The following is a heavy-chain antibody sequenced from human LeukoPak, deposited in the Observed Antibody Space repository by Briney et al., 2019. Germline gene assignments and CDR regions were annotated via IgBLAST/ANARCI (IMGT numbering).Heavy chain of an antibody. CDR2: IIPIFGTA. V-gene: IGHV1-69*05. CDR3: ARGMNRNLDY. J-gene: IGHJ4*02. CDR1: GGTFSSYA. D-gene: IGHD1-14*01. Sequence: PTASVKVSCKASGGTFSSYAISWVRQAPGQGLEWMGGIIPIFGTANYAQKFQGRVTITTDESTSTAYMELSSLRSEDTAVYYCARGMNRNLDYWGQGTLVTVSS.